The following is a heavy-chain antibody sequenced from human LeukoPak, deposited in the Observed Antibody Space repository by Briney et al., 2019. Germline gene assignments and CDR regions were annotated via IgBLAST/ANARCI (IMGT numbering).Heavy chain of an antibody. J-gene: IGHJ4*02. CDR1: GYTFISYG. CDR2: VSAYNDNT. Sequence: ASVKVSCKASGYTFISYGFSWVRQAPGQGLEWMGWVSAYNDNTNYAQNLQGRVTMTTDTSTSTAYMELRSLRSDDTAVYYCARGGMSGHHPVDYWGQGTLVTVSS. D-gene: IGHD3-3*01. V-gene: IGHV1-18*04. CDR3: ARGGMSGHHPVDY.